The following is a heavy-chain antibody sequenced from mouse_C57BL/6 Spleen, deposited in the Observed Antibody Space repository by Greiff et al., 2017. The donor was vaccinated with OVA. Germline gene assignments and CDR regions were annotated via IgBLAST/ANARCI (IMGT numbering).Heavy chain of an antibody. Sequence: VQLKESGPGLVKPSQSLSLTCSVTGYSITSGYYWNWIRQFPGNKLEWMGYISYDGSNNYNPSLKNRISITRDTSKNQFFLKLNSVTTEDTATYYCAGITTVVEGNYFDYWGQGTTLTVSS. CDR3: AGITTVVEGNYFDY. J-gene: IGHJ2*01. V-gene: IGHV3-6*01. CDR2: ISYDGSN. D-gene: IGHD1-1*01. CDR1: GYSITSGYY.